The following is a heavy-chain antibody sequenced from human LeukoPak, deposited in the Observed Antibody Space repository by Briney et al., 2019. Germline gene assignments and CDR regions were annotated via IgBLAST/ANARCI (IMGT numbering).Heavy chain of an antibody. J-gene: IGHJ4*02. D-gene: IGHD1-26*01. CDR3: ARASGSYSDY. CDR2: IYTSGST. V-gene: IGHV4-61*02. Sequence: SETLSLTCTVSGGSISSGSYYWSWIRQPAGKGLEWIGRIYTSGSTNYNPSLKSRVTISVDTSKNQFSLKLSSVTATDTAVYHCARASGSYSDYWGQGTLVTVSS. CDR1: GGSISSGSYY.